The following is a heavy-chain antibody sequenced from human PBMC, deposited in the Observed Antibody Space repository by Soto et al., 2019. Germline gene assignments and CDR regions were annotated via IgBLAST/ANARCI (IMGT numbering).Heavy chain of an antibody. CDR3: ARVGEQWLVVSNYYYYGMDV. V-gene: IGHV3-48*02. CDR2: MSSSSSTI. J-gene: IGHJ6*02. CDR1: GFTFSSYS. D-gene: IGHD6-19*01. Sequence: EVQLVESGGGLVQPGGSLRLSCAASGFTFSSYSMNWVRQAPGKGLEWVSYMSSSSSTIYYADSVKGRFTISRDNAKNSLYLQMNSLRDEDTAVYYCARVGEQWLVVSNYYYYGMDVWGQGTTVTVSS.